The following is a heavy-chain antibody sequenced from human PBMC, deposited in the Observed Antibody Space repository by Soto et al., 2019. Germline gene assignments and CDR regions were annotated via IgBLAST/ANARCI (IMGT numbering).Heavy chain of an antibody. CDR3: AGDKGYAFDL. CDR1: GFTFSSYS. Sequence: GGSLRLSCAASGFTFSSYSMNWVRQAPGKGLEWVSYVSWSSSPIWYADSVKGRFTISRDNAKNSLYLQMNSLRDEDTAVYYCAGDKGYAFDLWGQGTMVTVSS. V-gene: IGHV3-48*02. CDR2: VSWSSSPI. J-gene: IGHJ3*01.